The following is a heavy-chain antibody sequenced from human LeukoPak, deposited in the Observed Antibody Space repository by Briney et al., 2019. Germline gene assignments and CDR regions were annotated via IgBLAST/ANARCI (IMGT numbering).Heavy chain of an antibody. CDR1: GGSISSYY. D-gene: IGHD4/OR15-4a*01. CDR2: IYYSGST. J-gene: IGHJ3*02. V-gene: IGHV4-59*08. CDR3: ASRHLVGAAFDI. Sequence: KASETLSLTCTVSGGSISSYYWSWIRQPPGKGLEWIGYIYYSGSTNYNPSLKSRVTISVDTSKNQFSLKLSSVTAADTAVYYCASRHLVGAAFDIWGQGTMVTVSS.